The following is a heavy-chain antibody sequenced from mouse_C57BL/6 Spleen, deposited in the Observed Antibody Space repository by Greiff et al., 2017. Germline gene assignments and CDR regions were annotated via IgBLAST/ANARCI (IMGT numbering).Heavy chain of an antibody. J-gene: IGHJ4*01. V-gene: IGHV1-39*01. Sequence: EVQLQQSGPELVKPGASVKISCKASGYSFTDYNMNWVKQSNGKSLEWIGVINPNYGTTSYNQKFKGKATLTVDQSSSTAYLQLNSLTSEDSAVYYCARATTVVAKYAMDYWGQGTSVTVSS. CDR1: GYSFTDYN. D-gene: IGHD1-1*01. CDR3: ARATTVVAKYAMDY. CDR2: INPNYGTT.